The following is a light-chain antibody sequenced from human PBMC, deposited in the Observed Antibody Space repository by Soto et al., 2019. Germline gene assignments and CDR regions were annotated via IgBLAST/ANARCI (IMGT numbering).Light chain of an antibody. Sequence: QSALTQPASVSGSPGQWITISCTGTSSDIGYYNYVSWYQQDPGKAPKLIIYEVSNRPSGVPDRVSGSKSGTSASLAISGLQSEDEADYYCAAWDESLNGRVFGSGTKLTVL. CDR3: AAWDESLNGRV. J-gene: IGLJ1*01. V-gene: IGLV2-14*01. CDR1: SSDIGYYNY. CDR2: EVS.